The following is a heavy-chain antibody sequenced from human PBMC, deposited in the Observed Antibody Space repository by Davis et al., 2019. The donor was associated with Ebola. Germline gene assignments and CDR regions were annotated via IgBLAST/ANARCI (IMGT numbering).Heavy chain of an antibody. D-gene: IGHD1-26*01. V-gene: IGHV1-18*04. CDR1: GYTFTSYG. CDR3: ARDSEYSGSYYVSDP. Sequence: ASVKVSCKASGYTFTSYGISWVRQAPGQGLEWMGWISAYNGNTNYAQKLQGRVTMTTDTSTSTAYMELRSLRSDDTAVYYCARDSEYSGSYYVSDPWGQGTLVTVSS. J-gene: IGHJ5*02. CDR2: ISAYNGNT.